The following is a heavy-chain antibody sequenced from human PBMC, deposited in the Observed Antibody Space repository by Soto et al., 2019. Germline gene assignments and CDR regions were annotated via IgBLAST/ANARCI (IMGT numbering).Heavy chain of an antibody. CDR3: AIRRGYDWGPFEY. CDR2: IIPIFGTA. Sequence: QVQLVQSGAEVKKPGSSVTVSCKASGGTFSSYAISWVRQAPGQGLEWMGGIIPIFGTANYDQKFQGRVTITADEYTSTADMELSRLRSGDTAVYYCAIRRGYDWGPFEYWGQGALVAVSS. V-gene: IGHV1-69*12. J-gene: IGHJ4*02. D-gene: IGHD5-12*01. CDR1: GGTFSSYA.